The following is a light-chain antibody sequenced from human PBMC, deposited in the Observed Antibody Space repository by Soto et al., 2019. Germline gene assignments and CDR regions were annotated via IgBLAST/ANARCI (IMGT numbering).Light chain of an antibody. CDR3: QHYGSSPPWT. V-gene: IGKV3-20*01. CDR2: GAS. J-gene: IGKJ1*01. CDR1: QSVTSSY. Sequence: EIVLTQSPGTLSLSPGERATLSCRASQSVTSSYLAWYQQKPGQAPRLLIFGASTRATGIPDRFSGSWSGTDFPLTISRLEPEDFAVYYCQHYGSSPPWTFGQGTKVEIK.